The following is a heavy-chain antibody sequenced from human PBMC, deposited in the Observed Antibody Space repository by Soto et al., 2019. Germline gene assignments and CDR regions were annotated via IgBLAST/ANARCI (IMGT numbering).Heavy chain of an antibody. J-gene: IGHJ4*02. CDR3: ARDFVMGLYY. CDR2: ISYDGSNK. V-gene: IGHV3-30-3*01. D-gene: IGHD2-15*01. CDR1: GFTFSSYA. Sequence: QVQLVESGGGVVQPGRSLRLSCAASGFTFSSYAMHWVRKAPGKGLEWVAVISYDGSNKYYADSVKGRFTISRDNSQNTLYLQMNSLRAEDTAVYYCARDFVMGLYYWGQGTLVTVSS.